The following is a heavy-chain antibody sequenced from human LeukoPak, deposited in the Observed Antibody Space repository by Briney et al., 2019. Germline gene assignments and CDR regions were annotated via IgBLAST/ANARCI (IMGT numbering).Heavy chain of an antibody. CDR2: IYSGGST. V-gene: IGHV3-53*01. CDR3: ARGNSSSWLYYYYYMDV. Sequence: GALRLSCAASGFTVSSNYMSWVRQAPGKGLEWVSVIYSGGSTYYADSVKGRFTISRDNSKNTLYLQMNSLRAEDTAVYYCARGNSSSWLYYYYYMDVWGKGTTVTVSS. D-gene: IGHD6-13*01. CDR1: GFTVSSNY. J-gene: IGHJ6*03.